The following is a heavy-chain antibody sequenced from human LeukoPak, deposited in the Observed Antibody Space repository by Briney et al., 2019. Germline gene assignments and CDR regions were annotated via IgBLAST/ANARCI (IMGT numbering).Heavy chain of an antibody. CDR1: GFTFSDYY. D-gene: IGHD3-22*01. CDR3: ARDHYYYDSSGYSY. J-gene: IGHJ4*02. CDR2: ISSSGSTI. Sequence: KPGGSLRLSCAASGFTFSDYYMSWVRQAPGKGLEWVSYISSSGSTIYYADSVKGRFTISRDSAKNSLYLQMNSLRAEDTAVYYCARDHYYYDSSGYSYWGQGTLVTVSS. V-gene: IGHV3-11*01.